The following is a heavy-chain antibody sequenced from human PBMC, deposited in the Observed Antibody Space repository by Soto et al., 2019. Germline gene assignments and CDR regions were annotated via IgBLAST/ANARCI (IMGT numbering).Heavy chain of an antibody. CDR3: AKDWARTTVVTPGQDAFDI. D-gene: IGHD4-17*01. CDR1: GYTFTSYG. J-gene: IGHJ3*02. CDR2: ISAYNGNT. V-gene: IGHV1-18*01. Sequence: QVQLVQSGAEVKKPGASVKVSCKASGYTFTSYGISWVRQAPGQGLERMRRISAYNGNTDYAQKLEGRGTMTTDTSSSTAYMALSSLRSDDTAVYYCAKDWARTTVVTPGQDAFDIWGQGTMVTVSS.